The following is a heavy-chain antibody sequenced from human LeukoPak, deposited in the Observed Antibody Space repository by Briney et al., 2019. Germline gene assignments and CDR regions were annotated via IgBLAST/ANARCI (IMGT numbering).Heavy chain of an antibody. CDR1: GFRFGSYA. Sequence: GGSLRLSCGASGFRFGSYAMNWVRQAPGKGLEWVSVISGNSADTYYADSVKGRFTISRDNAKNSLYLQMNSLRAEDTAVYYCARDGTTPMSNFYYAMDVWGQGTPVTVSS. D-gene: IGHD4-11*01. CDR2: ISGNSADT. V-gene: IGHV3-21*01. J-gene: IGHJ6*02. CDR3: ARDGTTPMSNFYYAMDV.